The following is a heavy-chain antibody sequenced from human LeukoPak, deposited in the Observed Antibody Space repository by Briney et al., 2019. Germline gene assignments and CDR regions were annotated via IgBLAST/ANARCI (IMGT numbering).Heavy chain of an antibody. CDR2: ISYDGSNK. CDR3: AKALDY. J-gene: IGHJ4*02. V-gene: IGHV3-30*18. CDR1: GFTXXXYG. Sequence: LRLXXXXXGFTXXXYGMHWVRRAPGKGLEWVAVISYDGSNKYYADSVKGRFTISRDNSKNTLYLQMNSLRAEDTAVYYCAKALDYWGQGTLVTVSS.